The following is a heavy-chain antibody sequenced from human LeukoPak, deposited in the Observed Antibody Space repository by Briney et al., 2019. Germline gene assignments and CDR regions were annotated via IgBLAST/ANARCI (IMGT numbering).Heavy chain of an antibody. Sequence: TASETLSLTCTVSGVSISSYYWSWIRQPPGKGLEWIGYIYYSGSTNYNPSLKSRVTISVDTSKNQFSLKLSSVTAADTAVYYCARGLGDGYSDAFDIWGQGTMVTVSS. CDR3: ARGLGDGYSDAFDI. D-gene: IGHD5-24*01. CDR1: GVSISSYY. CDR2: IYYSGST. J-gene: IGHJ3*02. V-gene: IGHV4-59*01.